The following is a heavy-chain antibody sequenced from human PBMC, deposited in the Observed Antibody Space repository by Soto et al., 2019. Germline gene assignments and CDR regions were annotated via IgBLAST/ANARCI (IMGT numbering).Heavy chain of an antibody. CDR1: DFTFTNAW. Sequence: PGGSLRLSCAASDFTFTNAWMNWVRQAPGKGLEWVSAISGSGGSTYYADSVKGRFTISRDNSKNTLYLQMNSLRAEDTAVYYCAKDRPYYYDSSGPIWGQGTMVTVSS. J-gene: IGHJ3*02. V-gene: IGHV3-23*01. CDR3: AKDRPYYYDSSGPI. D-gene: IGHD3-22*01. CDR2: ISGSGGST.